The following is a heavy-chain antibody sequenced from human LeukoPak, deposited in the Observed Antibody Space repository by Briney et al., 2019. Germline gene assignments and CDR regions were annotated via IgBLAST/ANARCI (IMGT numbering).Heavy chain of an antibody. V-gene: IGHV3-30*04. CDR2: ISYDGSNK. CDR3: ARDSQLVVDY. CDR1: GFTFSSYA. Sequence: PGGSLRLSCAASGFTFSSYAMHWVRQAPGKGLEWVAVISYDGSNKYYADSVKGRFTISRDNSKNTLYLQMNNLRAEDTAVYYCARDSQLVVDYWGQGTLVTVSS. J-gene: IGHJ4*02. D-gene: IGHD6-13*01.